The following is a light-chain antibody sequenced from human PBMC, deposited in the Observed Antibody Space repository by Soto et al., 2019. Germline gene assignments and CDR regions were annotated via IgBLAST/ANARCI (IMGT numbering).Light chain of an antibody. CDR2: DAS. CDR3: QQYSIWRT. V-gene: IGKV3D-15*01. Sequence: EIVMTQSPATLSVSPGERATLSCRASQSVRSNLAWYHQKPGQAPRLLIYDASKRATGIPARFSGSGSGTDFTLTISSLEPEDFALYYCQQYSIWRTFGQGTKVDIK. J-gene: IGKJ1*01. CDR1: QSVRSN.